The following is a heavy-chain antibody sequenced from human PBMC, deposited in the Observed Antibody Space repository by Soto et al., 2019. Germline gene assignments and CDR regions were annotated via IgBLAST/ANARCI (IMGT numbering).Heavy chain of an antibody. CDR2: INSDGSST. CDR3: ARGGTYFFWCGYSPKTNLFDP. D-gene: IGHD3-3*01. Sequence: GGSLRLSCAASGFTFSSYWMHWVRQAPGKGLVWVSRINSDGSSTSYADSVKGRFTISRDNAKNTLYLQMNSLRAEDTAVYYCARGGTYFFWCGYSPKTNLFDPRGHGTLVTVSA. V-gene: IGHV3-74*01. J-gene: IGHJ5*02. CDR1: GFTFSSYW.